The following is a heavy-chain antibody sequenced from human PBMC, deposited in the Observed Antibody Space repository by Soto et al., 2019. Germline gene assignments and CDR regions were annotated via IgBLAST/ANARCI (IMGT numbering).Heavy chain of an antibody. D-gene: IGHD3-22*01. CDR3: ARVNYYDSSGYDDY. J-gene: IGHJ4*02. CDR2: IFSNDEK. CDR1: GFSLSNARMG. Sequence: QVTLKESGPVLVKPTETLTLTCTVSGFSLSNARMGVSWIRQPPGKALEWLAHIFSNDEKFYSTSLKSRLTISKDTSKSQVVLTITNMDPVDTATYYCARVNYYDSSGYDDYWGQGNLVTVSS. V-gene: IGHV2-26*01.